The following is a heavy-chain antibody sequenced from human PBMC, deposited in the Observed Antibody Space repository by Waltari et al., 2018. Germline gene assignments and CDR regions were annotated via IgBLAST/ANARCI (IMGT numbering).Heavy chain of an antibody. CDR1: GYSFTNYG. CDR3: ARTVIQYYDFRGLDY. D-gene: IGHD3-3*01. CDR2: ISAYNGNT. V-gene: IGHV1-18*04. Sequence: QIQLVQSGGEVKKPGASVKVSCKASGYSFTNYGITWVRQAPGQGLEWMGWISAYNGNTNYAQKLQDRVTMTTDTSTSTAYMELSSLRSDDTAVYYCARTVIQYYDFRGLDYCGQGTVLTVSS. J-gene: IGHJ4*02.